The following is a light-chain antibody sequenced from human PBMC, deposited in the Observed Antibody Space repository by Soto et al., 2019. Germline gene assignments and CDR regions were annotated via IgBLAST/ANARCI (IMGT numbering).Light chain of an antibody. CDR2: GAS. CDR1: TRVSSY. J-gene: IGKJ1*01. CDR3: QQYTTLPSA. Sequence: IVATQSPSTLTRCPGERATLSCGTSTRVSSYLAWYQQKPGQAPRLLIYGASTRATGIPARFSGSGSGTDFTLTISSLQPEDFAVYYCQQYTTLPSALGQGTKVDIK. V-gene: IGKV3-15*01.